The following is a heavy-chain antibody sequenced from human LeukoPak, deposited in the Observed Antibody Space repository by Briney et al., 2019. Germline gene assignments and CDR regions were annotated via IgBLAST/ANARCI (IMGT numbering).Heavy chain of an antibody. D-gene: IGHD6-13*01. CDR2: ISDIGSI. Sequence: SETLSLTCTVSGGSISSYYWSWIRQPPGKGLEWIAYISDIGSINYNPSLKSRVTISVDTSKNQFSLKLSSVTAADTAVYYCARHTAAAGLYYYYGMDVWGQGTTVTVSS. V-gene: IGHV4-59*08. CDR1: GGSISSYY. CDR3: ARHTAAAGLYYYYGMDV. J-gene: IGHJ6*02.